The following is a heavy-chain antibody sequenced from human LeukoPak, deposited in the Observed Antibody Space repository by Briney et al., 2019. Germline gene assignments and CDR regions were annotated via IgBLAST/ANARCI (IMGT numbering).Heavy chain of an antibody. Sequence: SETLSLTCTVSGGSISSRSYYWGWIRQPPGKGLEWIGSIYYSGSTYYNPSLKSRVTISVDTSKNQFSLRLNSVTAADTAVYHCAKNGQTGFSFDPWGQGTLVTVSS. CDR3: AKNGQTGFSFDP. J-gene: IGHJ5*02. CDR1: GGSISSRSYY. V-gene: IGHV4-39*07. D-gene: IGHD3-9*01. CDR2: IYYSGST.